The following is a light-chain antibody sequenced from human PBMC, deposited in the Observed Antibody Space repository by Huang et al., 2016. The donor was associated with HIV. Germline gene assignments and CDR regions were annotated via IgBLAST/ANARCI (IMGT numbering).Light chain of an antibody. J-gene: IGKJ2*01. V-gene: IGKV3-15*01. CDR3: QQYNVWPYT. CDR1: QTIANN. Sequence: LLTQSPVTLSVSPGENVTLSCRASQTIANNLAWYQQRRGQAPSLLIYGASTRIIDIPGRFNGSASGIQFTLTITSLQPDDFTVYFCQQYNVWPYTFGQGTKLEIK. CDR2: GAS.